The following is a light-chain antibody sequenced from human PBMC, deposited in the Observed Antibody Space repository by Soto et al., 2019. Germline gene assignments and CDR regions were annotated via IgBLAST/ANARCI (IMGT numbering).Light chain of an antibody. CDR2: VAV. Sequence: DIQMTQSPSSLSASVGDRVTNSVHASQDIRKCLNWYQQNPGKAPKRLIYVAVQLETGVPSRFSQSEYGKDFTLTINRMQHEDIESYYCQQLDPLPLTLGGGTKVEI. J-gene: IGKJ4*01. CDR3: QQLDPLPLT. V-gene: IGKV1-33*01. CDR1: QDIRKC.